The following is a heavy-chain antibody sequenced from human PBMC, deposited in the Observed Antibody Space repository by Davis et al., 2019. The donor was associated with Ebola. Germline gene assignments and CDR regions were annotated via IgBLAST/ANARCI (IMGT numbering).Heavy chain of an antibody. V-gene: IGHV3-30*03. CDR2: ISYDGSNK. Sequence: GGSLRLSCAASGFTFSSYGMHWVRQAPGKGLEWVAVISYDGSNKYYADSVKGRFTISRDNAKNSLYLQVNSLRAEDTALYHCARGAPHTDYPYAFDIWGQGTMVTVSS. CDR3: ARGAPHTDYPYAFDI. CDR1: GFTFSSYG. D-gene: IGHD4-11*01. J-gene: IGHJ3*02.